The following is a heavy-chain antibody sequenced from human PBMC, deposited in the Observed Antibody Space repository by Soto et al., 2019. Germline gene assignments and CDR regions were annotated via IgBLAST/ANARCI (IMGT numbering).Heavy chain of an antibody. CDR3: AKVSSAWYAGFFDL. Sequence: GGSLRLSCAASGFTFSSYSMSWVRQAPGKGLEWVSGLSDSGGSIYYADSVKGRFTISRDNSMNTLYLQMNTLRAEDTAVYYCAKVSSAWYAGFFDLWGQGTLVTVSS. D-gene: IGHD2-8*01. V-gene: IGHV3-23*01. CDR1: GFTFSSYS. J-gene: IGHJ4*02. CDR2: LSDSGGSI.